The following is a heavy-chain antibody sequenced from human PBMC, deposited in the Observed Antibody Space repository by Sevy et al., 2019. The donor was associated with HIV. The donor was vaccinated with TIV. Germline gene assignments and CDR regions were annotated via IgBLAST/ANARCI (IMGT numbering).Heavy chain of an antibody. Sequence: ASVKVSCKASGYTFTSYGISWVRQAPGQGLEWMGWISAYNGNTNYAQKLQGRVTMTTDTSTSTAYMELSSLRSDDTAVYYCARYYYDGSGYHYPLYYYGMDVWGQGTTVTVSS. V-gene: IGHV1-18*01. J-gene: IGHJ6*02. CDR1: GYTFTSYG. CDR2: ISAYNGNT. CDR3: ARYYYDGSGYHYPLYYYGMDV. D-gene: IGHD3-22*01.